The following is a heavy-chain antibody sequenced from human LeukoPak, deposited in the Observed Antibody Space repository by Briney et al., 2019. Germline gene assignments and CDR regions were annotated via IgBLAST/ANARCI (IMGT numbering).Heavy chain of an antibody. D-gene: IGHD6-13*01. CDR1: GGTFSSYA. CDR2: IIPIFGTA. CDR3: ARTGYSSSWYGWFDP. V-gene: IGHV1-69*05. Sequence: SVKVFCKASGGTFSSYAISWVRQAPGQGLEWMGGIIPIFGTANYAQKFQGRVTITTDESTSTAYMELSSLRSEDTAVYYCARTGYSSSWYGWFDPWGQGTLVTVSS. J-gene: IGHJ5*02.